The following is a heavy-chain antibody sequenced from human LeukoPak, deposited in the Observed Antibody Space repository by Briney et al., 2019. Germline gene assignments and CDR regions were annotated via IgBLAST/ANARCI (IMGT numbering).Heavy chain of an antibody. CDR1: GFTFSSYA. V-gene: IGHV3-23*01. Sequence: GGSLRLSCAASGFTFSSYAMSWVRQAPGKGLEWVSAISGSGGSTYYADSVKGRFTISRDNSENTLYLQMNSLRAEDTAVYYCAKDGGLWVSAHWGDSWGRGTLVTVSS. J-gene: IGHJ4*02. CDR3: AKDGGLWVSAHWGDS. CDR2: ISGSGGST. D-gene: IGHD7-27*01.